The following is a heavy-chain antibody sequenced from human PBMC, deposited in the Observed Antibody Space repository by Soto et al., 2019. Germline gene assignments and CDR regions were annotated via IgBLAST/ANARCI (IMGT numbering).Heavy chain of an antibody. D-gene: IGHD2-8*01. Sequence: PGGSLRLSCAASGFTFSSYWMHWVRQAPGKGLVLVSRINSDGSSTTYADPVKGRFTISRDNAKNTLYLQMNSLRAEDTAVYYCSSGHCTNGVCRGYYFDYWGQGTLVTVSS. V-gene: IGHV3-74*01. J-gene: IGHJ4*02. CDR1: GFTFSSYW. CDR2: INSDGSST. CDR3: SSGHCTNGVCRGYYFDY.